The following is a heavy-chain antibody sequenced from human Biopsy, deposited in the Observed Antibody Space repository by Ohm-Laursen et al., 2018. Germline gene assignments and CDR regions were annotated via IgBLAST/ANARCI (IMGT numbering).Heavy chain of an antibody. CDR3: ALGGIRFLEWPGDFLNY. J-gene: IGHJ4*02. CDR1: GDTFTTYA. Sequence: GASVKVSCKASGDTFTTYAISWVRQAPGQGLEWMGWINPYTSEIHYAQKLQGRVTMTTDTFTSTAYMELRSLTSDDTALYYCALGGIRFLEWPGDFLNYWGQGTLVTVSS. CDR2: INPYTSEI. V-gene: IGHV1-18*01. D-gene: IGHD3-3*01.